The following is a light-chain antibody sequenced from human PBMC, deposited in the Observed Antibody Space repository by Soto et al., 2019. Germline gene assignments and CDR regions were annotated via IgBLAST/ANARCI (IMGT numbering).Light chain of an antibody. J-gene: IGKJ3*01. V-gene: IGKV3-11*01. CDR3: QQRSNWPGT. CDR1: QSVSDY. Sequence: EIVLTQSPATLSLSPGERATLSCRASQSVSDYLAWYQQKPGQAPRLLISDASDRAPGIPARFVGSGSGTDFTLTISSLEPEDFAVYYCQQRSNWPGTFGPGTKVDIK. CDR2: DAS.